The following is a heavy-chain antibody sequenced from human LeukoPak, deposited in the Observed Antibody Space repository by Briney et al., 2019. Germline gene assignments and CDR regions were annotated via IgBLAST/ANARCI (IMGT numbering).Heavy chain of an antibody. CDR3: ARGYCSSTSCYSFDY. CDR1: GYTFTSYG. J-gene: IGHJ4*02. V-gene: IGHV1-18*01. CDR2: ISAYNGNT. Sequence: ASVKVSCKASGYTFTSYGISWVRQAPGQGLEWMGWISAYNGNTNYAQKLQGRVTMTTDTSTSTAYMELRRLRSDDTAVYYCARGYCSSTSCYSFDYWGQGTLVTVSS. D-gene: IGHD2-2*01.